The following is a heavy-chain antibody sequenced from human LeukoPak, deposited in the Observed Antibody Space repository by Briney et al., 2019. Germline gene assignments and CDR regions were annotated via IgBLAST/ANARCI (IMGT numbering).Heavy chain of an antibody. Sequence: ASVTVSCKTSGYSFTDYYIHWVRQAPGQGFEWLGWINPNSGGTKYAQKFQDSVSMTRDTSISTAYMELSSLRLDDTAVYYCASGVAAAGSRLDPWGQGTLITVSS. V-gene: IGHV1-2*02. CDR2: INPNSGGT. D-gene: IGHD6-13*01. CDR3: ASGVAAAGSRLDP. J-gene: IGHJ5*02. CDR1: GYSFTDYY.